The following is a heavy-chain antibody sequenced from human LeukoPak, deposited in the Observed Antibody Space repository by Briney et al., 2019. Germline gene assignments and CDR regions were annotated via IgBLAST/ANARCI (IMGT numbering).Heavy chain of an antibody. J-gene: IGHJ4*02. CDR2: MNSNSGNT. Sequence: GASVKVSCKASGYTFTSYDINWVRQATGQGLEWMGWMNSNSGNTGYAQKFQGRVTITRNTSISTAYMELSSLRSEDTAVYYCARGGNYYDSSGYYSQAIDVWGQGTLVTVFS. CDR1: GYTFTSYD. V-gene: IGHV1-8*03. D-gene: IGHD3-22*01. CDR3: ARGGNYYDSSGYYSQAIDV.